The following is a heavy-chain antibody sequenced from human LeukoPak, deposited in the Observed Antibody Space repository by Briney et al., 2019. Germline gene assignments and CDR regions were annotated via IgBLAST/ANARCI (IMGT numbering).Heavy chain of an antibody. CDR1: GGSVSSNRFY. Sequence: SETLSLTCTVSGGSVSSNRFYWGWIRQPPGKGLEWIGSMYYSGGTYYNPSLQSRVTISADTYKNQFSLKLTSVTVADTAVYYRARDPDYYDDCCYTWGQGTLVTVSS. J-gene: IGHJ5*02. CDR3: ARDPDYYDDCCYT. D-gene: IGHD3-22*01. CDR2: MYYSGGT. V-gene: IGHV4-39*07.